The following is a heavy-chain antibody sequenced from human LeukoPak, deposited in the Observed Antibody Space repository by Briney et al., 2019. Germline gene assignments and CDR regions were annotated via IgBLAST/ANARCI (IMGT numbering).Heavy chain of an antibody. CDR1: GFSLSTSGVG. D-gene: IGHD7-27*01. J-gene: IGHJ4*02. V-gene: IGHV2-5*02. Sequence: SGPALVKPTQTLTLTCTFSGFSLSTSGVGVGWIRQPPGKALEWLALIYWDDDKRYSPSLKSRLTITKDTSKNQVALTMTNMDPVDTATYYCALQTGDHQGIYFDYWGQGTLVTVSS. CDR2: IYWDDDK. CDR3: ALQTGDHQGIYFDY.